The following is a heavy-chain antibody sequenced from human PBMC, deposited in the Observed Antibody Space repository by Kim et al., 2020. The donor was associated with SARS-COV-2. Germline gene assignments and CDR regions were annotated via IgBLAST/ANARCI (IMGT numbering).Heavy chain of an antibody. D-gene: IGHD5-18*01. CDR2: ISYDGSHK. V-gene: IGHV3-30*04. CDR1: GFSFSSYA. J-gene: IGHJ4*02. CDR3: ARDLNTYGYGYYFDS. Sequence: GGSLRVSCAASGFSFSSYAMHWVRQAPGKGLEWVAVISYDGSHKYYVDSVKGRFTISRDNSKNTLYLQMNSLRPEDTAVYYCARDLNTYGYGYYFDSWGQGTLVTVSS.